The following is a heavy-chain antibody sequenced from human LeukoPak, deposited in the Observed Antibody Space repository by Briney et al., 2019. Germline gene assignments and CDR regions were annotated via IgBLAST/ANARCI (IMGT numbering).Heavy chain of an antibody. D-gene: IGHD2-8*01. CDR3: ARAVWLGYCTNGLCPLDY. Sequence: GASVKVSCKASGGTFSSYAISWVRQAPGQGLEWMGGIIPIFGTANYAQKFQGRVTITTDESTSTAYMELSSLRSEDTAVYYCARAVWLGYCTNGLCPLDYWGQGTLVTVSS. V-gene: IGHV1-69*05. J-gene: IGHJ4*02. CDR1: GGTFSSYA. CDR2: IIPIFGTA.